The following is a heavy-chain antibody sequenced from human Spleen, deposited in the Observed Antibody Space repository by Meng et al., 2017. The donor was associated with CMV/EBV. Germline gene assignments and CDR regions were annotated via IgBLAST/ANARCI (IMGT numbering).Heavy chain of an antibody. D-gene: IGHD2-2*01. V-gene: IGHV3-74*01. CDR3: SRSRDQSTDSKYGLDV. CDR2: INSEGNST. J-gene: IGHJ6*02. CDR1: GFSFSSFW. Sequence: GGSLRLSCAASGFSFSSFWMHWVRQAPGKGLVWVSRINSEGNSTRYADSVKGRFTISRDNARKTMYLQMSSLRAEDTAVYFCSRSRDQSTDSKYGLDVWGQGTTVTVSS.